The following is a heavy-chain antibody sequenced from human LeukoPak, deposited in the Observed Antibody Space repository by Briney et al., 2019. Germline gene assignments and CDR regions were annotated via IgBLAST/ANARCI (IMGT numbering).Heavy chain of an antibody. J-gene: IGHJ4*02. CDR2: IYSGGST. D-gene: IGHD3/OR15-3a*01. CDR1: GFTVSSNY. Sequence: GGSLTLSCAASGFTVSSNYMSWVRQAPGKGLEWVSVIYSGGSTYYADSVKGRFTISRDNSKNTLYLQMNSLRAEDTAVYYCARDLDSYYFDYWGQGTLVTVSS. V-gene: IGHV3-53*01. CDR3: ARDLDSYYFDY.